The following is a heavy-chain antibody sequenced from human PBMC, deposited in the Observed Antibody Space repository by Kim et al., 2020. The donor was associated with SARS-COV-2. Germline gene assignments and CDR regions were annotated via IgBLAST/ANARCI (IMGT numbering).Heavy chain of an antibody. CDR2: ISSSGSTI. J-gene: IGHJ4*02. CDR3: ARGSRITTLEGVVDY. V-gene: IGHV3-48*03. CDR1: GFTFSSYE. D-gene: IGHD3-3*01. Sequence: GGSLRLSCAASGFTFSSYEMNWVRQAPGKGLEWVSYISSSGSTIYYADSVKGRFTISRDNAKNSLYLQMNSLRAEDTAVYYCARGSRITTLEGVVDYWGQGTLVTVSS.